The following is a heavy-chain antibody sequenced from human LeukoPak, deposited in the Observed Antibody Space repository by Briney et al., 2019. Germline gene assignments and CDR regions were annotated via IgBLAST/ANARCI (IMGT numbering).Heavy chain of an antibody. D-gene: IGHD2-8*01. Sequence: PGRSLRLSCAASGFTFSSYGMHWVRQAPGKGLEWVAVIWYDGSNKYYADSVKGRFTISRDNSKNTLYLQMNSLRAEDTAVYYCAPRGPMGSFDYWGQGTLVTVSS. J-gene: IGHJ4*02. CDR3: APRGPMGSFDY. CDR2: IWYDGSNK. V-gene: IGHV3-33*01. CDR1: GFTFSSYG.